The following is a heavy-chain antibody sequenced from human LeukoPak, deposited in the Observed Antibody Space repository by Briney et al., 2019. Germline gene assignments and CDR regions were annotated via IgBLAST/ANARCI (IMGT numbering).Heavy chain of an antibody. CDR2: ISYDGYDK. CDR3: ARGASLFYYFDY. D-gene: IGHD1-26*01. V-gene: IGHV3-30-3*01. Sequence: GGSLRLSCVASGFTFNDFALYWVRQTPGKGLEWVTLISYDGYDKSYADSVRGRFTISRDNAKNSLYLQMNSLRAEDTAVYYCARGASLFYYFDYWGQGTLVTVSS. J-gene: IGHJ4*02. CDR1: GFTFNDFA.